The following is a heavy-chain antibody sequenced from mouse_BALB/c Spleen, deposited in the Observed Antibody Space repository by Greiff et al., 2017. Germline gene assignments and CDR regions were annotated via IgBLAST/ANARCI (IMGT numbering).Heavy chain of an antibody. Sequence: EVQLQESGGGLVQPGGSLKLSCAASGFTFSSYTMSWVRQTPEKRLEWVAYISNGGGSTYYPDTVKGRFTISRDNAKNTLYLQMSSLKSEDTAMYYCARQGDDYDGHYYAMDYWGQGTSVTVSS. CDR2: ISNGGGST. CDR3: ARQGDDYDGHYYAMDY. CDR1: GFTFSSYT. V-gene: IGHV5-12-2*01. J-gene: IGHJ4*01. D-gene: IGHD2-4*01.